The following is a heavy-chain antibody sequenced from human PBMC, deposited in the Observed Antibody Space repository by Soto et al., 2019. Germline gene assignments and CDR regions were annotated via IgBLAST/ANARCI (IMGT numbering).Heavy chain of an antibody. CDR1: GGSVSSGSYY. V-gene: IGHV4-39*01. Sequence: PSETLSLTCTVSGGSVSSGSYYWSWIRQPPGKGLEWIGSIYYSGSTYYNPSLKSRVTISVDTSKNQFSLKLSSVTAADTAVYYCARHRVAAHISYYYYYYMDVWGKGTTVTVSS. CDR3: ARHRVAAHISYYYYYYMDV. CDR2: IYYSGST. J-gene: IGHJ6*03. D-gene: IGHD6-6*01.